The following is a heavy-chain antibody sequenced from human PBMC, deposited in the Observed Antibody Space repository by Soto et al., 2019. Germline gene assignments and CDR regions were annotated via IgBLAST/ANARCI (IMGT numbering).Heavy chain of an antibody. J-gene: IGHJ3*01. CDR3: TTSGRSWPDSFDF. CDR1: GGSCVDYG. V-gene: IGHV4-34*01. Sequence: SATMSVSCAVEGGSCVDYGGNWVRQPPGKGLEWIGEATPYGRSNYNPSLKSRVTISKDTSKNQFSLEVRSLTAADTAVYYCTTSGRSWPDSFDFWGQGAMVTVSS. D-gene: IGHD6-13*01. CDR2: ATPYGRS.